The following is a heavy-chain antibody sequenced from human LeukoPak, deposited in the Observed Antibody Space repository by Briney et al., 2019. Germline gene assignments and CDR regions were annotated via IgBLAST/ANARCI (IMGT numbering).Heavy chain of an antibody. J-gene: IGHJ4*02. CDR3: ARDSDWLLFDY. Sequence: PGGSLRLSCAASGFTFSAYWMHWVRQVPGKGLVWVSRIHREGTTTIYADSVKGRFTISKDNGKNTLYLHMNSLRADDTAVYYWARDSDWLLFDYWGQGTLVTVSS. D-gene: IGHD3-9*01. CDR2: IHREGTTT. V-gene: IGHV3-74*01. CDR1: GFTFSAYW.